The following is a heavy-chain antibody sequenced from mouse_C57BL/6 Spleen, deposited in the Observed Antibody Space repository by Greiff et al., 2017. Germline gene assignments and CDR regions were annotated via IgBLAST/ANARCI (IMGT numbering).Heavy chain of an antibody. Sequence: VQVVESGAELVRPGASVTLSCKASGYTFTDYEMHWVKQTPVHGLEWIGAIDPDTGGTACNQKFKGKAILTADKSSSTAYMELRSLTSEDSAVYYCTRYDYSPWGQGTLVTVSA. CDR1: GYTFTDYE. CDR2: IDPDTGGT. D-gene: IGHD2-12*01. CDR3: TRYDYSP. J-gene: IGHJ3*01. V-gene: IGHV1-15*01.